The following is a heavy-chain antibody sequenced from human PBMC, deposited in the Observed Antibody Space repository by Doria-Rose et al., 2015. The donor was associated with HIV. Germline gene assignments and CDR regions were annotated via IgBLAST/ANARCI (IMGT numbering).Heavy chain of an antibody. Sequence: SGPVLVKPTETLTLTCTVSGVSLSSPGMGVSWIRQPPGKALEWLANIFSDYERSYTPSLQSRLTISRGTSKSQEVLTMTDMDPVDTATYYCARIKSSRWYHKYYFDFWGQGTLVIVSA. V-gene: IGHV2-26*01. J-gene: IGHJ4*02. CDR1: GVSLSSPGMG. D-gene: IGHD6-13*01. CDR2: IFSDYER. CDR3: ARIKSSRWYHKYYFDF.